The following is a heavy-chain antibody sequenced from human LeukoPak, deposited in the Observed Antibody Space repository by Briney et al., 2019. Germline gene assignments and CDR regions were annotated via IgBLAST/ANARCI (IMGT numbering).Heavy chain of an antibody. CDR2: ISYDGSNK. CDR3: AREWDCSSTSCSDYYYGMDV. D-gene: IGHD2-2*01. Sequence: PGRSLRLSCAASGFTFSSYAMHWVRQAPGKGLEWVAVISYDGSNKYYADSVKGRFTISRDNSKNTLYLQMNSLRAEDTAVYYCAREWDCSSTSCSDYYYGMDVWGQGTTVTVSS. CDR1: GFTFSSYA. V-gene: IGHV3-30-3*01. J-gene: IGHJ6*02.